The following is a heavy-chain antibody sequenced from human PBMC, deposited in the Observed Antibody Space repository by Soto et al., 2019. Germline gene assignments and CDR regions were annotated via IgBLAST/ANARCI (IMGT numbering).Heavy chain of an antibody. D-gene: IGHD1-26*01. CDR1: GGTFSSYS. V-gene: IGHV1-69*13. Sequence: SVKVSCKASGGTFSSYSINWVRQAPGQGLEWMGEIIPIFGTANYAQKFQGRVTITADESTSTAYMELSSLRSEDTAVYYCARDGGRHSGGIDYWGQGTLVTVSS. CDR2: IIPIFGTA. CDR3: ARDGGRHSGGIDY. J-gene: IGHJ4*02.